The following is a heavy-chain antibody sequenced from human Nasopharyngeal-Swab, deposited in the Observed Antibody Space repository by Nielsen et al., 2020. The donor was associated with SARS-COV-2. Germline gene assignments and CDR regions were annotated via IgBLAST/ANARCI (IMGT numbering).Heavy chain of an antibody. V-gene: IGHV1-8*01. CDR1: GYTFTSYD. Sequence: KVSCKASGYTFTSYDINWVRQATGQGLEWMGWMNPNSGNTGYAQKFQGRVTMTRNTSISTAYMELSSLRSEDTAVYYCATDVVGNNYYYYGMDVWGQGTTVTVSS. CDR2: MNPNSGNT. D-gene: IGHD1-26*01. J-gene: IGHJ6*02. CDR3: ATDVVGNNYYYYGMDV.